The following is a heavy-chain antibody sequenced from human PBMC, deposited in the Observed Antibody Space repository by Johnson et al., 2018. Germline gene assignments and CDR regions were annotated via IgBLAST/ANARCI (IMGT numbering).Heavy chain of an antibody. Sequence: VQPVESGGGLVQPGGSXRPSCAASGFTFSSYSMNWVRRAPGKGLEWVSYISSSSSTIYYADSVKGRFTISRDNAKNSLYLQMNSLRAEDTAVYYCARDGYNDAFDIWGQGTMVTVSS. CDR1: GFTFSSYS. D-gene: IGHD5-24*01. CDR2: ISSSSSTI. CDR3: ARDGYNDAFDI. V-gene: IGHV3-48*01. J-gene: IGHJ3*02.